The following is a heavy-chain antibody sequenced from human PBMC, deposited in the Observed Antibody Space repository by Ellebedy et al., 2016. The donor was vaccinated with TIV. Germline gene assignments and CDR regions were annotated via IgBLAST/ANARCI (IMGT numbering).Heavy chain of an antibody. CDR1: GFTFSDHW. Sequence: GESLKISCAASGFTFSDHWMSWVRQAPGSGLEWVAYINQDGSNKYYVDSVKGRFTIYRDNAKNSLYLRMNSLRAEDTAVYYCARVDGILNGAGSGGRGDSWGQGTPVTVSS. J-gene: IGHJ4*02. CDR3: ARVDGILNGAGSGGRGDS. CDR2: INQDGSNK. D-gene: IGHD2-15*01. V-gene: IGHV3-7*03.